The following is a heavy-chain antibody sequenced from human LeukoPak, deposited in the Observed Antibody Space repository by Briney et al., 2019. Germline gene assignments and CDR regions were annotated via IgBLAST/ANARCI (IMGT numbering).Heavy chain of an antibody. CDR2: IRYDGSNK. V-gene: IGHV3-30*02. CDR1: GFTFSSYG. Sequence: GGSLRLSCAASGFTFSSYGMHWVRQAPGKGLQWVAFIRYDGSNKYYADSVKGRFTISRDNSKNTLYLQMNSLRAEDTAVYYCAKGLDIVVPAAAYYFDYWGQGTLLTVSS. J-gene: IGHJ4*02. D-gene: IGHD2-2*01. CDR3: AKGLDIVVPAAAYYFDY.